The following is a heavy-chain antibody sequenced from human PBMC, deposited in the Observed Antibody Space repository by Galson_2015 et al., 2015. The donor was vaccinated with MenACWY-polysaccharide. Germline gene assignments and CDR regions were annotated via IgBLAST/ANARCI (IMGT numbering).Heavy chain of an antibody. CDR3: ARDFSSGGEDYFDY. CDR1: GFTFSDYY. V-gene: IGHV3-11*01. Sequence: SLRLFCAASGFTFSDYYMSWIRQAPGKGLEWVSYISSSGSTIYYADSVKGRFIISRDNAKNSLYLQMNSLRAEDTAAYYCARDFSSGGEDYFDYWGQGTLVTVSS. D-gene: IGHD6-19*01. CDR2: ISSSGSTI. J-gene: IGHJ4*02.